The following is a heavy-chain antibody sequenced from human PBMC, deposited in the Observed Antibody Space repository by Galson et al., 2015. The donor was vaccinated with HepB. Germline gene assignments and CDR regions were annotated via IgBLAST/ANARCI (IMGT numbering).Heavy chain of an antibody. V-gene: IGHV3-48*04. J-gene: IGHJ4*02. CDR3: AADIVVLPAAYPTDY. CDR1: GFTFSSYS. Sequence: SLRLSCAASGFTFSSYSMNWVRQAPGKGLEWVSYISSGSGNILYADSVRGRFIISRDNAKNSLYLQMSSLRAEDTAVYYCAADIVVLPAAYPTDYWGQGTLVTVSS. CDR2: ISSGSGNI. D-gene: IGHD2-2*01.